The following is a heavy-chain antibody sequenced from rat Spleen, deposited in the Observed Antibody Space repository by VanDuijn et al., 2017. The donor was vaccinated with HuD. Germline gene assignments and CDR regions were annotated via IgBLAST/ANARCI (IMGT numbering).Heavy chain of an antibody. J-gene: IGHJ1*01. Sequence: EVQLVESGGGLVQSGRSLKLSCAASGFTFRNYDMAWVRQAPTKGLEWVASITTGGGNTYYRDSVKGRFTISRDNAKSTLYLQMDSLRSEDTATYYCARQWLTGSHWFFDFWGPGTMVTVSS. CDR1: GFTFRNYD. CDR2: ITTGGGNT. V-gene: IGHV5-25*01. D-gene: IGHD1-4*01. CDR3: ARQWLTGSHWFFDF.